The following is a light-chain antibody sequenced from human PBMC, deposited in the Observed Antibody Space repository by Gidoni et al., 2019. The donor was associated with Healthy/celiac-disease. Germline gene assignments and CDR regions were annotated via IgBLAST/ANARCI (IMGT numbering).Light chain of an antibody. CDR2: GAS. V-gene: IGKV3-20*01. CDR1: QSVSSSY. CDR3: QQYGSSPLT. J-gene: IGKJ3*01. Sequence: EIVLPQSLATLSLSPGERATLSCRASQSVSSSYLAWYQQKPGQAPRLLIYGASSRATGIPDRFSGSGSGTDFTLTISRLEPEDFAVYYCQQYGSSPLTFGRGTKVEIK.